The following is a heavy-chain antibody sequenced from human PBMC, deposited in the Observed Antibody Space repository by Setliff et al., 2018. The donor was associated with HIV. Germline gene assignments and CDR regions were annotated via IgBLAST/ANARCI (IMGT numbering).Heavy chain of an antibody. CDR1: GGSISSSSYY. CDR2: LYYSGST. D-gene: IGHD2-21*02. J-gene: IGHJ3*01. Sequence: KASETLSLTCTVSGGSISSSSYYWGWIRQPPGKGLEWIGSLYYSGSTYYNPSLKSRVTMSVDTSKNQFSLKLSSVTAADTAVYYCARRIAPGWWGGNSGDAFDLWGQGTMVTVS. V-gene: IGHV4-39*01. CDR3: ARRIAPGWWGGNSGDAFDL.